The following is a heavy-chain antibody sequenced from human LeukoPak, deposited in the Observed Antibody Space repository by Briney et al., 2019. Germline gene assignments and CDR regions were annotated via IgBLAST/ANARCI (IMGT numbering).Heavy chain of an antibody. CDR3: ARTGYCTNGVCYAHYYYYYMDV. V-gene: IGHV1-69*02. CDR1: GGTFSSYT. CDR2: IIPILGIA. Sequence: SVKVSCKASGGTFSSYTISWVRQAPGQGLEWMGRIIPILGIANYAQKFQGRVTITADKSTSIAYMELSSLRSEDTAVYYCARTGYCTNGVCYAHYYYYYMDVWGKGTTVTVSS. D-gene: IGHD2-8*01. J-gene: IGHJ6*03.